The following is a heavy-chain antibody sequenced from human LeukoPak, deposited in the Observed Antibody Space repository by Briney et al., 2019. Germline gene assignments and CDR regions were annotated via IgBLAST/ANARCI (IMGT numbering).Heavy chain of an antibody. D-gene: IGHD3-9*01. CDR1: GFTFSSYA. CDR2: ISRSGEST. J-gene: IGHJ5*02. Sequence: GGSLRLSCAASGFTFSSYAMSWIRQAPGKGLEWVSSISRSGESTFYADSVRGRFTISRDNSKNSLYLQMNSLSAEDTAFYYCARDALQLTGNYVTRWWFDPWGQGTLVTVSS. V-gene: IGHV3-23*01. CDR3: ARDALQLTGNYVTRWWFDP.